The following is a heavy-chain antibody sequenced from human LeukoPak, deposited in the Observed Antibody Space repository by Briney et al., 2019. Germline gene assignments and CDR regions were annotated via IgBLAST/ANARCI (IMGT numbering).Heavy chain of an antibody. J-gene: IGHJ6*03. CDR1: GYSISSGFY. CDR2: IHHSGIT. D-gene: IGHD6-13*01. CDR3: ARSPNIAAAGTGYMDV. Sequence: MSSETLSLTCTVSGYSISSGFYWGWIRQPPGKGLEWIGTIHHSGITYYNPSLKSRVTISVDTSKNQFSLKVSSVTAADTAVYYCARSPNIAAAGTGYMDVWGTGTTVTVSS. V-gene: IGHV4-38-2*02.